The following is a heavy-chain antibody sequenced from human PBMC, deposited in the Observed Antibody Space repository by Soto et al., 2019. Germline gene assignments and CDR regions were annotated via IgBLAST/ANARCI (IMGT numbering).Heavy chain of an antibody. V-gene: IGHV3-33*01. CDR1: GVTFSNYC. Sequence: QXLSCAESGVTFSNYCMHWVRQAPGKGLEWVAVIWYDGSNKYYADSVKGRFTISRDNSKNTLYLQMNSLRAEDTAVYYCAREILNEFGSTTKGVYYYYGMDVWGQGTTVTVSS. D-gene: IGHD1-1*01. J-gene: IGHJ6*02. CDR3: AREILNEFGSTTKGVYYYYGMDV. CDR2: IWYDGSNK.